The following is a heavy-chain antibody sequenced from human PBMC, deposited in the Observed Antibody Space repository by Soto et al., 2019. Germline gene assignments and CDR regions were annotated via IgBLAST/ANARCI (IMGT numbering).Heavy chain of an antibody. Sequence: QVQLVESGGGLVKPGGSLRLSCAASGFTFSDYYMSWIRQAPGKGLEWVSYISSSGSTIYYADSVKGRFTISRDNAKNSLYLQMNSLRAEDTAVYYCARGRYYDFWSGPRKSYAFDIWGQGTMVTVSS. D-gene: IGHD3-3*01. CDR1: GFTFSDYY. CDR3: ARGRYYDFWSGPRKSYAFDI. J-gene: IGHJ3*02. CDR2: ISSSGSTI. V-gene: IGHV3-11*01.